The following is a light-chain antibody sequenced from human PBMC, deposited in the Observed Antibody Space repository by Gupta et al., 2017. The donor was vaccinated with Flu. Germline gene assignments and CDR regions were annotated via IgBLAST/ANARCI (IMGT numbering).Light chain of an antibody. CDR3: QQSDSTLYS. J-gene: IGKJ2*03. CDR2: AAS. Sequence: DIQMTQSPSSLSASVGDRVTITCRAGQSISSYLNWYQQKPGKAPKLLIYAASSLQSGVPSRFSGSGSGTDFTLTISRLQPEDFATYYCQQSDSTLYSFGQGTKLEIK. CDR1: QSISSY. V-gene: IGKV1-39*01.